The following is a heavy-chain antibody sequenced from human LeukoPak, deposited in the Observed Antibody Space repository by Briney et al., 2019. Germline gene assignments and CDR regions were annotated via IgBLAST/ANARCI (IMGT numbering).Heavy chain of an antibody. Sequence: GASVKVSCKASGYTFTSYGISWVRQAPGQGLEWMGWISAYNGNTNYAQKLQGRVTMTTDTSTSTAYMELRSLRSDDTAVYYCARSHDNVDTAMVTHYYYMDVWGKGTTVTISS. CDR3: ARSHDNVDTAMVTHYYYMDV. V-gene: IGHV1-18*01. J-gene: IGHJ6*03. D-gene: IGHD5-18*01. CDR2: ISAYNGNT. CDR1: GYTFTSYG.